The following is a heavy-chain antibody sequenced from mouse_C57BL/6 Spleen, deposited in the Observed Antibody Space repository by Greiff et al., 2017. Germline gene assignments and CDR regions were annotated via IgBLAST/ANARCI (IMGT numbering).Heavy chain of an antibody. Sequence: VQLQQPGAELVKPGASVKLSCKASGYTFTSYWMHWVKQRPGRGLEWIGRIAPNSGGTKYNEKFKSKATLTVDKPSSTAYMQLSSLTSEDSAVYYCAIYGNYAWFAYWGQGTLVTVSA. D-gene: IGHD2-1*01. CDR1: GYTFTSYW. CDR2: IAPNSGGT. V-gene: IGHV1-72*01. CDR3: AIYGNYAWFAY. J-gene: IGHJ3*01.